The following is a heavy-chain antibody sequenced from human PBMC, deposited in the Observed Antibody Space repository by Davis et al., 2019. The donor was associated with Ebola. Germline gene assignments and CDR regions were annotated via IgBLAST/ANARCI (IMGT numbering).Heavy chain of an antibody. V-gene: IGHV4-38-2*02. J-gene: IGHJ5*02. Sequence: SETLSLTCTVSSFSISSGYYWGWIRQPPGKGLEWIGIIYHSGTTYYNPSLKSRVTISVDTSKNQFSLKLSSVTAADTAVYYCARGIAAVNWFDPWGQGTLVTVSS. D-gene: IGHD6-13*01. CDR1: SFSISSGYY. CDR2: IYHSGTT. CDR3: ARGIAAVNWFDP.